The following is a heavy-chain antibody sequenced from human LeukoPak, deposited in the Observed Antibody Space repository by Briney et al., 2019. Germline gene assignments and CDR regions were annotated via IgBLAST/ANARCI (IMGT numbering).Heavy chain of an antibody. V-gene: IGHV5-51*01. D-gene: IGHD6-19*01. CDR1: GYSFTSYW. Sequence: GESLKISCKGSGYSFTSYWIGWVRQMPGKGLEWMGIIYPGDSDTRYSPSFQGQVTISADKSISTAYLQWSSLKASDTSMYYCARPEQWLESAFDIWGQGTMVTVSS. CDR3: ARPEQWLESAFDI. J-gene: IGHJ3*02. CDR2: IYPGDSDT.